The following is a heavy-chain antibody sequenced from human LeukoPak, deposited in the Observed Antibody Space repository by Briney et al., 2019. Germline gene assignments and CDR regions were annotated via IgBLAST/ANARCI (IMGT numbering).Heavy chain of an antibody. CDR3: ARAERITIFGVVISTFDY. V-gene: IGHV1-46*01. J-gene: IGHJ4*02. CDR2: ITSVGST. CDR1: GYTLTNYY. Sequence: GASVKVSCKASGYTLTNYYMHWVRQAPGQGLEWMGTITSVGSTSYAQQFQGRVTMTRDTSTSTVYMELSSLRSEDTAVYYCARAERITIFGVVISTFDYWGQGTLVTVSS. D-gene: IGHD3-3*01.